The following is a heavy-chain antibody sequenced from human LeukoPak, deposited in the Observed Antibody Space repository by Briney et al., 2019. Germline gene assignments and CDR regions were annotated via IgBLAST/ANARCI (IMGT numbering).Heavy chain of an antibody. Sequence: SETLSLTCTVSGGSISSGDYYWSWIRQPPGKGLEWIGYIYYSGSTDYNPSLKSRVTISVDTSKNQFSLKLSSVTAADTAVYYCARVISWELLRDWFDPWGQGTLVTVSS. V-gene: IGHV4-30-4*08. J-gene: IGHJ5*02. CDR3: ARVISWELLRDWFDP. CDR1: GGSISSGDYY. D-gene: IGHD1-26*01. CDR2: IYYSGST.